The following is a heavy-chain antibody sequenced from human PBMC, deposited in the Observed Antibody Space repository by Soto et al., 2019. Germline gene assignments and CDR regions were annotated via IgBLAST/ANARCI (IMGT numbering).Heavy chain of an antibody. D-gene: IGHD3-22*01. CDR3: ARGLSYYYDFDGGNDAFDI. V-gene: IGHV1-69*06. J-gene: IGHJ3*02. CDR1: ADTFHLYA. CDR2: ITPIFETT. Sequence: QVQLVQSGAEVKKPGSSVKVSCKDSADTFHLYAFYWVRQAPGQGLEWLGGITPIFETTFYSQNFKARVTITADKTTSTAYMELSGLTSDDSAVYYCARGLSYYYDFDGGNDAFDIWGQGTTVTVSS.